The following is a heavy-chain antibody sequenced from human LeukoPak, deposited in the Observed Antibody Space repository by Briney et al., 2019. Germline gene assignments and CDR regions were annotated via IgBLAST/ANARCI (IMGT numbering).Heavy chain of an antibody. CDR2: INPNSGGT. D-gene: IGHD6-6*01. J-gene: IGHJ4*02. CDR3: ATSARPWWYFDY. V-gene: IGHV1-2*02. CDR1: GYTFTGYY. Sequence: EASVTVSCKASGYTFTGYYMHWVRQAPGQGLEWMGWINPNSGGTNYAQKFQGRVTMTRDTSISTAYMELSRLRSDDTAVYYCATSARPWWYFDYWGQGTLVTVSS.